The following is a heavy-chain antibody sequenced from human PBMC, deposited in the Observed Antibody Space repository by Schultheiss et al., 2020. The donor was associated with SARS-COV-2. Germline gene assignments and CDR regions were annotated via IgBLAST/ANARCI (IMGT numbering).Heavy chain of an antibody. CDR1: GGSFRGYY. Sequence: SETLSLTCAVYGGSFRGYYWSWIRQPPGKGLEWIGYIYYSGSTNYNPSLKSRVTISVDTSKNQFSLKLSSVTAADTAVYYCARGPYYDSSGYCIHWGQGTLVTVSS. J-gene: IGHJ4*02. V-gene: IGHV4-59*12. D-gene: IGHD3-22*01. CDR2: IYYSGST. CDR3: ARGPYYDSSGYCIH.